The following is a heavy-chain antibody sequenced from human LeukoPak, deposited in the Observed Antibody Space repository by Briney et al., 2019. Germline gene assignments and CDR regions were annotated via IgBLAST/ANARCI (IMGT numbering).Heavy chain of an antibody. J-gene: IGHJ4*02. CDR3: ARECGGGCYSHPFDY. CDR1: GGSISSGNYF. CDR2: IHTSGST. Sequence: PSQTLSLTCTVSGGSISSGNYFWSWIRQPAGKGLEWIGRIHTSGSTNYNSSLKSRVTISEDTPKNQFSLKLSSVTAADTAVYYCARECGGGCYSHPFDYWGQGTLVTVSS. V-gene: IGHV4-61*02. D-gene: IGHD2-21*01.